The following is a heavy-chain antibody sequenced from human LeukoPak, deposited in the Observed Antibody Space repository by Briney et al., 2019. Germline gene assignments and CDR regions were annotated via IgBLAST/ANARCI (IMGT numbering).Heavy chain of an antibody. V-gene: IGHV3-23*01. CDR2: ISGSGGST. J-gene: IGHJ4*02. Sequence: GGSLRLSCAASGFTFSSYAMSWVRQTPGKGLEWVSAISGSGGSTYYADSVKGRFTISRDNSKNTLYLQMNSLKTEDTAVYYCTTGIRGDCGQGTLVTVSS. CDR3: TTGIRGD. CDR1: GFTFSSYA.